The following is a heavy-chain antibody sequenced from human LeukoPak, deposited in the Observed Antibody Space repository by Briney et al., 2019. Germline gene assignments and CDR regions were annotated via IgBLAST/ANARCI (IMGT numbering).Heavy chain of an antibody. D-gene: IGHD1-26*01. CDR1: GFTFSTHD. CDR3: AKPSGSGVDY. V-gene: IGHV3-30*02. CDR2: IRYDGSHE. Sequence: GGSLGLSCGASGFTFSTHDMHWVRQAPGKGLEWVAFIRYDGSHEYYADSVKGRFTISRDNSKNTLYLQMNSVRSEDTALYYCAKPSGSGVDYWGQGTRVTVSS. J-gene: IGHJ4*01.